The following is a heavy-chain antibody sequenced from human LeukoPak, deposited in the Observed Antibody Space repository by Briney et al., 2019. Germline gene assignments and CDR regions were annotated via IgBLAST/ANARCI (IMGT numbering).Heavy chain of an antibody. J-gene: IGHJ4*02. V-gene: IGHV2-5*02. Sequence: SGPTLVKPTQTLTLTCTFSGFSLSTSGVGVGWIRRPPGKALEWLALIYWDDDKRYSPSLKSRLTITKDTSKNQVVLTMTNMDPVDTATYYCAHTDCSSTSCYQLFDYWGQGTLVTVSS. D-gene: IGHD2-2*01. CDR2: IYWDDDK. CDR1: GFSLSTSGVG. CDR3: AHTDCSSTSCYQLFDY.